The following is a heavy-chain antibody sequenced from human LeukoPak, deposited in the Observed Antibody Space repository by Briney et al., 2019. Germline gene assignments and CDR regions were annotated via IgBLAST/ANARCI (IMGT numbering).Heavy chain of an antibody. D-gene: IGHD2-15*01. J-gene: IGHJ4*02. Sequence: GGSLRLSCAASGFAFSPYAMNWVRQAPGKGLGWVSFITGDSNTIYYADSMKGRFTVSRDSAENSLYLQMNSLSAEDTAVYYCARDRMGGSFDYWGQGALVTVSS. CDR1: GFAFSPYA. V-gene: IGHV3-48*01. CDR2: ITGDSNTI. CDR3: ARDRMGGSFDY.